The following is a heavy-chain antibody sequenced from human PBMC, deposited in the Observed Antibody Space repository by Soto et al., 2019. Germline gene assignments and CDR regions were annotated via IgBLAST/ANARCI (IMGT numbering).Heavy chain of an antibody. CDR2: IYYSGST. V-gene: IGHV4-31*03. J-gene: IGHJ4*02. CDR1: GGSISSGGYY. Sequence: PSETLSLTCTVSGGSISSGGYYWSWIRQHPGKGLEWIGYIYYSGSTYYNPSLKSRVTISVDTSKNQFSLKLSSVTAADTAVYYCARDWAYDFWSGYFDYWGQGTLVTVSS. CDR3: ARDWAYDFWSGYFDY. D-gene: IGHD3-3*01.